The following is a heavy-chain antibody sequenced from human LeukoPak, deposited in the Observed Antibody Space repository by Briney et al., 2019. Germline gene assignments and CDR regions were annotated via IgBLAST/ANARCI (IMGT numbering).Heavy chain of an antibody. D-gene: IGHD6-19*01. CDR3: ASTKEPNQYSSAKTETTIFDY. V-gene: IGHV1-69*13. J-gene: IGHJ4*02. Sequence: SVKVSCKASGYTFTSYAMNWVRQAPGQGLEWMGGIIPIFGTANYAQKFQGRVTITADESTSTAYMELSSLRSEDTAVYYCASTKEPNQYSSAKTETTIFDYWGQGTLVTVSS. CDR2: IIPIFGTA. CDR1: GYTFTSYA.